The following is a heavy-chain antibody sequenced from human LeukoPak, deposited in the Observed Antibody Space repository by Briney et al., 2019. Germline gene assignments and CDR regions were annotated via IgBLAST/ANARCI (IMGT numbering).Heavy chain of an antibody. V-gene: IGHV4-39*07. CDR1: GFTFSSYS. D-gene: IGHD3-22*01. J-gene: IGHJ4*02. CDR2: IYYSGST. CDR3: KTGSTDYYDSSGYYYEADY. Sequence: GSLRLSCAASGFTFSSYSMNWVRQPPGKGLEWIGSIYYSGSTYYNPSLKSRVTISVDTSKNQFSLKLSSVTAADTAVYYCKTGSTDYYDSSGYYYEADYWGQGTLVTVSS.